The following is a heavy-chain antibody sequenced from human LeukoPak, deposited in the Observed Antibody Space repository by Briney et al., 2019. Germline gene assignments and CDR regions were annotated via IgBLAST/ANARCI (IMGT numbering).Heavy chain of an antibody. Sequence: PGGSLRLSCAASGFTFNIYAMTWVRQAPGKGLEWVSAISPSASNTYYADSVKGRFTISRDNSKNTLYLQMNSLRAEDTAVYYCARATGIAVALPNGFDIWGQGTMVTVSS. CDR1: GFTFNIYA. J-gene: IGHJ3*02. D-gene: IGHD6-19*01. V-gene: IGHV3-23*01. CDR2: ISPSASNT. CDR3: ARATGIAVALPNGFDI.